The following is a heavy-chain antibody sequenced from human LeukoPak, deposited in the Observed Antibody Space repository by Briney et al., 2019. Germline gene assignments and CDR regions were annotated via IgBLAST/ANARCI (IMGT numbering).Heavy chain of an antibody. CDR1: GFTFSSYW. Sequence: GGSLRLSCEVSGFTFSSYWMGWFRQTPGKGLEWVAVIAYDGSRAFYADSVKGRFTISRDNSKNTMSVQMDDLRAEDTAVYYCTRYNNDHFDYWGQGTLVTVSS. V-gene: IGHV3-33*08. J-gene: IGHJ4*02. D-gene: IGHD1-14*01. CDR2: IAYDGSRA. CDR3: TRYNNDHFDY.